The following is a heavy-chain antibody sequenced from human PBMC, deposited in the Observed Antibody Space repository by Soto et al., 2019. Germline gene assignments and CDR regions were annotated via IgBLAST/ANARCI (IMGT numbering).Heavy chain of an antibody. CDR3: AVAAGPTDV. J-gene: IGHJ6*02. D-gene: IGHD6-13*01. Sequence: VQLVESGGGVVQPGRSLRLSCAASGFTFSSYGMHWVRQAPGKGLERVAVISYDGSNKYYADSVKGRFTISRDNSKKTLYLQMNSLRAEDTAVYYCAVAAGPTDVWGQGTTVTVSS. CDR1: GFTFSSYG. CDR2: ISYDGSNK. V-gene: IGHV3-30*03.